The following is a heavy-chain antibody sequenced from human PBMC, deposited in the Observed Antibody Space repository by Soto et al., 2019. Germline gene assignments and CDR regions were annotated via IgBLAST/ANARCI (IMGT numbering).Heavy chain of an antibody. CDR2: INSDGSST. Sequence: PGGSLRLSCAASGFTFSNCLMHWVRQTPGKGLVWVSRINSDGSSTSYADSVKGRFTISRDNAKNTLYLQMNSLRAEDTAVYYCASSTVTKRFDYWGQGTLVTVSS. J-gene: IGHJ4*02. D-gene: IGHD4-17*01. V-gene: IGHV3-74*01. CDR3: ASSTVTKRFDY. CDR1: GFTFSNCL.